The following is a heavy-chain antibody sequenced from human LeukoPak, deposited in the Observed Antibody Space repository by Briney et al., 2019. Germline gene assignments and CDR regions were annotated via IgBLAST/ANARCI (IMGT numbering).Heavy chain of an antibody. V-gene: IGHV3-23*01. J-gene: IGHJ1*01. D-gene: IGHD3-22*01. CDR2: ISGSGGST. CDR1: GFTFSSYA. CDR3: AKGSGYYPEYFQH. Sequence: GGSLRLSCAASGFTFSSYAMSWVRQAPGKGLEWVSAISGSGGSTYYADSVKGRFTISRDNSKNTQYLQMNSLRAEDTAVYYCAKGSGYYPEYFQHWGQGTLVTVSS.